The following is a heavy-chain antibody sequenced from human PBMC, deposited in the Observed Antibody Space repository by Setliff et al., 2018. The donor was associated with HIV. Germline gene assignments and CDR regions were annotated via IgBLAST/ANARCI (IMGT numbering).Heavy chain of an antibody. CDR2: IKEDGSVT. CDR1: GFTFSRYW. CDR3: ARDPGSSSLDY. J-gene: IGHJ4*02. V-gene: IGHV3-7*03. Sequence: GESLKISCVASGFTFSRYWMSWVRQAPGKGLEFVANIKEDGSVTNYVDSVKGRFTISRDNAKNLVFLQMSSLRAEDTAAYYCARDPGSSSLDYWGQGTPVNVSS. D-gene: IGHD6-19*01.